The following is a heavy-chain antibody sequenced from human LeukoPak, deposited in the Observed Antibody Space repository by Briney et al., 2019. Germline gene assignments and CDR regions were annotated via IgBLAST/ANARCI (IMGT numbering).Heavy chain of an antibody. J-gene: IGHJ4*02. CDR2: IDGGGGDR. V-gene: IGHV3-23*01. CDR3: ARRVEGTKDY. CDR1: GFTFNNAV. Sequence: GGSLRLSCAASGFTFNNAVMSWVRQAPGKGLEWVAAIDGGGGDRDYADSVKGRFTISRDNSKNTLFLQMNSLRADDTAIYYCARRVEGTKDYWGQGTQVTVSS.